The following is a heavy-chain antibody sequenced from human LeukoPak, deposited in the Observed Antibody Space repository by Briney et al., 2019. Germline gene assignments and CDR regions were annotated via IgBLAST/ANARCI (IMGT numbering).Heavy chain of an antibody. CDR3: AREAEEGMVRGVLNY. D-gene: IGHD3-10*01. Sequence: GGSLRLSCAASGFTFSSYAMSWVRQAPGKGLEWVSVISGSGGTTYYADSVKGRFTISRDNSKSTLYVQMKSLRAEDTAVYYCAREAEEGMVRGVLNYWGQGTLVTVSS. V-gene: IGHV3-23*01. J-gene: IGHJ4*02. CDR2: ISGSGGTT. CDR1: GFTFSSYA.